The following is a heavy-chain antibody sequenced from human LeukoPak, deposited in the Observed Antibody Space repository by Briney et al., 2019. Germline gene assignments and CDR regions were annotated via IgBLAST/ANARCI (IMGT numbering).Heavy chain of an antibody. J-gene: IGHJ5*02. CDR1: GGSISSGDHY. D-gene: IGHD3-22*01. Sequence: SETLSLTCTVSGGSISSGDHYWSWIRQPPGKGLEWIGYIYYSGSTYYNPSLKSRVTISVDTSKNQFSPKLSSVTAADTAVYYCARADASSGYYDNWFDPWGQGTLVTVSS. CDR2: IYYSGST. CDR3: ARADASSGYYDNWFDP. V-gene: IGHV4-30-4*01.